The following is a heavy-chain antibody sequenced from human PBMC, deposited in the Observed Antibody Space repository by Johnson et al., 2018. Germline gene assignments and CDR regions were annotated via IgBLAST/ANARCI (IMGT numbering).Heavy chain of an antibody. CDR2: IHHSGST. D-gene: IGHD3-16*01. CDR3: VKDGRFLAYLCPNYMDV. J-gene: IGHJ6*03. Sequence: QVQLQESGPVVVRPSETLSLSCAVYGVSFSGYFWTWIRRPPGKGLEWIGEIHHSGSTNYNPSLKSRVRITVDTPKDQFSLRLSSVTAADTAIYYGVKDGRFLAYLCPNYMDVWGKGTTVTVSS. CDR1: GVSFSGYF. V-gene: IGHV4-34*10.